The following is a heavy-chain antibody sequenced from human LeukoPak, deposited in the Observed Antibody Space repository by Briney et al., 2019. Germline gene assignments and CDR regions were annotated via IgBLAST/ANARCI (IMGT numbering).Heavy chain of an antibody. CDR2: INPNSGGT. CDR1: GYTFTGYF. J-gene: IGHJ4*02. V-gene: IGHV1-2*02. CDR3: ARDLAGIAHY. Sequence: ASVKVSCKASGYTFTGYFMHWVRPAPGQGLECMGWINPNSGGTKYAQKFQVRVTMTRDTSNSTAYMELSRLRSDDTAVYYGARDLAGIAHYWGQGTLVTVSS. D-gene: IGHD6-13*01.